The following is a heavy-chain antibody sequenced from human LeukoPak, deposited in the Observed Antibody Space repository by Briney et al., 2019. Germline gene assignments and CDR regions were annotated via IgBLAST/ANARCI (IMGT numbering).Heavy chain of an antibody. Sequence: SETLSLTCAVYGGSFSGYYWSWIRQPPGKGLEWIGSIYHSGSTYYNPSLKSRVTISVDTSKNQFSLKLSSVTAADTAVYYCARREIAARRDFDYWGQGTLVTVSS. CDR1: GGSFSGYY. V-gene: IGHV4-34*01. CDR2: IYHSGST. D-gene: IGHD6-6*01. CDR3: ARREIAARRDFDY. J-gene: IGHJ4*02.